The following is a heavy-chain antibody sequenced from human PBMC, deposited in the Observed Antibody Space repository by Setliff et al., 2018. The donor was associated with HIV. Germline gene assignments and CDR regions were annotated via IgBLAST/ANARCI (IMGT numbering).Heavy chain of an antibody. Sequence: PSETLSLTCTVSGGSISSYYWGWIRQPAGKGLEWIGRIYTSGSTNYNPSLKSRVTMSVDTSKNQFSLKLSSVTAADTAVYYCARDGSGSSYYYYYMDVWGKGTTVTVSS. CDR2: IYTSGST. J-gene: IGHJ6*03. D-gene: IGHD3-10*01. CDR1: GGSISSYY. CDR3: ARDGSGSSYYYYYMDV. V-gene: IGHV4-4*07.